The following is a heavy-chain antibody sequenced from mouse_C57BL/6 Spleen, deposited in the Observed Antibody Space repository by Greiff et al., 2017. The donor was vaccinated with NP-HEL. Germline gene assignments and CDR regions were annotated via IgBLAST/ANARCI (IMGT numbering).Heavy chain of an antibody. CDR2: ISYDGSN. CDR1: GYSITSGYY. CDR3: ARTGSSPY. V-gene: IGHV3-6*01. Sequence: EVKLMESGPGLVKPSQSLSLTCSVTGYSITSGYYWNWIRQFPGNKLEWMGYISYDGSNNYNPSLKNRISITRDTSKNQFFLKLNSVTTEDTATYYCARTGSSPYWGQGTTLTVSS. J-gene: IGHJ2*01. D-gene: IGHD6-1*01.